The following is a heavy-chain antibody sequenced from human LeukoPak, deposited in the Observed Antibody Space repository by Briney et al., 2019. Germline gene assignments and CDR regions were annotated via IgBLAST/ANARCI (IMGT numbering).Heavy chain of an antibody. D-gene: IGHD2-2*01. CDR3: ASAPAYYYYYYMDV. V-gene: IGHV4-39*07. CDR2: IYHSGST. CDR1: GGSISSSSYY. J-gene: IGHJ6*03. Sequence: SETLSLTCTVSGGSISSSSYYWGWIRQPPGKGLEWIGEIYHSGSTNYNPSLKSRVTISVDKSKNQFSLKLSSVTAADTAVYYCASAPAYYYYYYMDVWGKGTTVTVSS.